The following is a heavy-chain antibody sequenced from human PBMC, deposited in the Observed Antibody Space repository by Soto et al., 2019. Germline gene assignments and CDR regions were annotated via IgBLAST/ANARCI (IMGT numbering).Heavy chain of an antibody. D-gene: IGHD3-3*01. J-gene: IGHJ5*02. CDR3: ARGPTAKAIFGVGNWFDP. CDR2: INAGNGNT. V-gene: IGHV1-3*01. CDR1: GYTFTSYA. Sequence: GASVKVSCKASGYTFTSYAMHWVRQAPGQRLEWMGWINAGNGNTKYSQKFQGRVTITRDTSASTAYMELSSLRSEDTAVYYCARGPTAKAIFGVGNWFDPWGQGXLVTVSS.